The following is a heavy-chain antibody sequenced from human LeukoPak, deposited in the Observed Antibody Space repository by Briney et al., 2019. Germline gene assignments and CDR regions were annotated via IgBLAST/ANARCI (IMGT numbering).Heavy chain of an antibody. CDR3: ARGPWLFTDY. CDR1: GFTFSSYA. D-gene: IGHD3-22*01. V-gene: IGHV3-30-3*01. Sequence: GGSLRLSCAASGFTFSSYAMHWVRQAPGKGLEWVALISYDGSDKYYADSVKGRFTISRDNSKNTLYLQMNSLRGEDTAVYYCARGPWLFTDYWGQGTQVTVST. J-gene: IGHJ4*02. CDR2: ISYDGSDK.